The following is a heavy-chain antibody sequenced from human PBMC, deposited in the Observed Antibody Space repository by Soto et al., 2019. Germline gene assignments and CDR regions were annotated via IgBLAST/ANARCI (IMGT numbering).Heavy chain of an antibody. V-gene: IGHV1-69*01. J-gene: IGHJ6*02. CDR2: IIPIFGTA. CDR3: ARGMVRGVDYYYCMDV. D-gene: IGHD3-10*01. CDR1: GGTFSSYA. Sequence: QVQLVQSGAEVKKPGSSVKVSCKASGGTFSSYAISWVRQAPGQGLEWMGGIIPIFGTANYAQKFQGRVTITADESTRTAYMVLCSLRSEDTAVYYCARGMVRGVDYYYCMDVWGQGTTVTVSS.